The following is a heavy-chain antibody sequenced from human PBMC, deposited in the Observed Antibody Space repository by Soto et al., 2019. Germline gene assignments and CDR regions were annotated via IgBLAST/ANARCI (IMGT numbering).Heavy chain of an antibody. Sequence: QVELQQWGPGLVKPSETLSLTCTIHDGSFIGYFWSWIRQSPEQGLEWIGEINPSGRTSYNLSLRSRVTISVDTSNNQSSLKLTSVTAADTAVYYCARGYVRATAYFDAWGQGSPVIVSS. CDR1: DGSFIGYF. CDR3: ARGYVRATAYFDA. D-gene: IGHD2-21*02. J-gene: IGHJ4*02. V-gene: IGHV4-34*01. CDR2: INPSGRT.